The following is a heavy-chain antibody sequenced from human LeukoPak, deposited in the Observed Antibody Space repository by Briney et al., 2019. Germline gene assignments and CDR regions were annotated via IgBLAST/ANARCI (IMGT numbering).Heavy chain of an antibody. CDR3: ARHGDYYGSGSYYNHPGYYYYGMDV. V-gene: IGHV5-51*01. CDR2: IYPCDSDT. CDR1: GYSFTSYW. D-gene: IGHD3-10*01. J-gene: IGHJ6*02. Sequence: GESLEISCKGSGYSFTSYWIGLVRQMPGKGLEWMGIIYPCDSDTIYSPSFQGQVTISGDKSISTAYLQWSSLKASDPAMYYCARHGDYYGSGSYYNHPGYYYYGMDVWGQGTTVTVSS.